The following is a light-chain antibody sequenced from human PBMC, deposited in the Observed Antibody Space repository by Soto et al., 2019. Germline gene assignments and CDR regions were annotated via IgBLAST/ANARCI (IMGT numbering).Light chain of an antibody. J-gene: IGKJ2*01. Sequence: DFQMTQSPSTLSASVGDRVTITCRASQSIHSWLAWYQQKPGRTPKLLIYKASTLESGVPSRFSGSGSGTDFTVTISSMQPDDFATYYCQQYNSHPYTFGQGTKLEIK. V-gene: IGKV1-5*03. CDR3: QQYNSHPYT. CDR1: QSIHSW. CDR2: KAS.